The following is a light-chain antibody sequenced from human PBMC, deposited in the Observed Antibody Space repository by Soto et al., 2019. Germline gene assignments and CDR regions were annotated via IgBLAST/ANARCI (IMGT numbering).Light chain of an antibody. J-gene: IGKJ3*01. Sequence: EIVLTQSPATLSLSPGERATLSCRASQSVSSYLAWYQQKRGQAPSLLIYDASNRATGIPTRFSGSGYGTDFNFTISSLEPEDFAVVYCQQRSNWPPRFTFGPGTKVDIK. CDR3: QQRSNWPPRFT. CDR2: DAS. V-gene: IGKV3-11*01. CDR1: QSVSSY.